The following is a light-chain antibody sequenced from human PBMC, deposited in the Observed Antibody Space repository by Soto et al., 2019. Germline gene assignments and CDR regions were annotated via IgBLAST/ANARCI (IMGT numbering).Light chain of an antibody. V-gene: IGKV3-20*01. CDR3: QQYGSSPRT. CDR1: QSVRSDY. CDR2: GAS. J-gene: IGKJ1*01. Sequence: EIVLKQSPGTVSLSPGESSTLSCRASQSVRSDYLAWYQQKPGQAPRLHIYGASTRATGIPDRFTGSGSGTDFTLTISRLEPEDFAVYYCQQYGSSPRTFGQGTKVDIK.